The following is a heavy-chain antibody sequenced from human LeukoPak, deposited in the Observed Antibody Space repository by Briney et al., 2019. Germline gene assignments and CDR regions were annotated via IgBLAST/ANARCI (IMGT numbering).Heavy chain of an antibody. CDR3: ARYDFWSPTAFDI. V-gene: IGHV1-2*02. CDR1: GYTFTSYG. CDR2: INPNSGVT. D-gene: IGHD3-3*01. Sequence: ASVKVSCKASGYTFTSYGISWVRQAPGQGLEWMGWINPNSGVTNYAQKFQGRVTMTRDTSISTAYMELSRLRSDDTAVYYCARYDFWSPTAFDIWGQGTMVIVSS. J-gene: IGHJ3*02.